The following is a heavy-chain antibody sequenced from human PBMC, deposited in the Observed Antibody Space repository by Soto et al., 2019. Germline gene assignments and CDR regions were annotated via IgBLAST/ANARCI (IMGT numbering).Heavy chain of an antibody. J-gene: IGHJ6*02. V-gene: IGHV4-59*01. CDR3: ASDRSSGWDQGYGMDV. CDR1: GGSISTYY. CDR2: IYYSGST. D-gene: IGHD6-19*01. Sequence: PSETLSLTCTVPGGSISTYYWSWIRQPPGKGLEWIGYIYYSGSTSYNPSLKSRVAISVDTSKNQFSLKLRSVTAADTAVYYCASDRSSGWDQGYGMDVWGQGTTVTVSS.